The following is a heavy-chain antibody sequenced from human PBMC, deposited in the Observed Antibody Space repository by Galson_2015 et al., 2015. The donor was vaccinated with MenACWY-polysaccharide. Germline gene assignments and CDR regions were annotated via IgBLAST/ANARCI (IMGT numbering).Heavy chain of an antibody. J-gene: IGHJ4*02. CDR1: GASVSSYY. D-gene: IGHD2/OR15-2a*01. CDR3: ARLDTYTSEGRDY. V-gene: IGHV4-59*02. Sequence: TLSLTCTVSGASVSSYYWSWIRQPPGKRLEWIGYIYNGGTTNYNPSLKSRVTISLDTSSNQFSLKLTSLTAADTAVYYCARLDTYTSEGRDYWGQGALITVSS. CDR2: IYNGGTT.